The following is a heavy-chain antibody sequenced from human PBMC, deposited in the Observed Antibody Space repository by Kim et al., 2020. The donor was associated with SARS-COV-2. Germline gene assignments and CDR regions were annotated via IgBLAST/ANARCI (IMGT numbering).Heavy chain of an antibody. CDR1: GGSISSSDYY. CDR3: ARRRAATSSVDL. V-gene: IGHV4-39*01. Sequence: SETLSLTCTVSGGSISSSDYYWGWIRQPPGKGLEWIGNIYYSGSTYYNPSLTSRVTISVDTSKNQFSLKLNSVTAADTAVYYCARRRAATSSVDLWGQGT. J-gene: IGHJ5*02. CDR2: IYYSGST. D-gene: IGHD6-13*01.